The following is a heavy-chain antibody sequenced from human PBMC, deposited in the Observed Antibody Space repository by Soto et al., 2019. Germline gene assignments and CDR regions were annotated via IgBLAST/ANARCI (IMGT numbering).Heavy chain of an antibody. CDR3: ARDMGFGLSDY. CDR1: GYTFTSYA. Sequence: ASVKVSCKASGYTFTSYAIYWVRQAPGQRLEWMGWINAGNGNTKYSQKFQGRVTITRDTSASTAYMELSSLRSEDTAVYYCARDMGFGLSDYWDQGTLVTVSS. CDR2: INAGNGNT. D-gene: IGHD3-10*01. V-gene: IGHV1-3*01. J-gene: IGHJ4*02.